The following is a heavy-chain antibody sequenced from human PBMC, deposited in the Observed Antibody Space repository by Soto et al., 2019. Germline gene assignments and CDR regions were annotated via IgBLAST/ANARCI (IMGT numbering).Heavy chain of an antibody. CDR2: IIPILGIA. CDR1: GGTFSSYT. CDR3: AGEIVVVPAAMWGVEG. D-gene: IGHD2-2*01. V-gene: IGHV1-69*02. J-gene: IGHJ4*02. Sequence: QVQLVQSGAEVKKPGSSVKVSCKASGGTFSSYTISWVRQAPGQGLEWMGRIIPILGIANYAQKFQGRVTITAEKSTSTAYMELSSLRSGDTAVYYCAGEIVVVPAAMWGVEGWGQGTLVTVSS.